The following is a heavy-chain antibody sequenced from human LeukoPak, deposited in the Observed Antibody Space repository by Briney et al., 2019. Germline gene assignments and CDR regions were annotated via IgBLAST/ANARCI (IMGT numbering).Heavy chain of an antibody. D-gene: IGHD6-19*01. J-gene: IGHJ4*02. V-gene: IGHV1-18*01. CDR3: ARISSGVDY. CDR1: GYTFISYG. Sequence: GASVKVSCTASGYTFISYGITWVRPAPGQGLEWMGWISAYNGNTNYAQKLQGRVTMTTDTSTSTAYMELRSLRSDDTAVYYCARISSGVDYWGQGTLVTVSS. CDR2: ISAYNGNT.